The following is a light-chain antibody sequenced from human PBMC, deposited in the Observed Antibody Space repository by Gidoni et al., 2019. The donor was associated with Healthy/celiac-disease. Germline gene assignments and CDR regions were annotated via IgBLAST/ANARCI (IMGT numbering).Light chain of an antibody. Sequence: EIVLTQSPATLSLSPGERATLSGRASQSVSSYLAWYQQKPGQAPRLLIYDASNRATGIPARFSGSGSGTDLTLTISSLEPEDFAVYYCQQRSNWPPVYTFGQGTKLEIK. V-gene: IGKV3-11*01. CDR1: QSVSSY. CDR3: QQRSNWPPVYT. J-gene: IGKJ2*01. CDR2: DAS.